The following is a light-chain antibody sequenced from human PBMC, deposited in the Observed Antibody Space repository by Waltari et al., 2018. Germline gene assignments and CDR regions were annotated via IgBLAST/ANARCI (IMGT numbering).Light chain of an antibody. CDR2: TMT. CDR3: QQSKNGPYT. J-gene: IGKJ2*01. V-gene: IGKV1-39*01. CDR1: QNITPS. Sequence: DIQMTQSPSSLSASVGDRVTITCRASQNITPSLNWFQQKPGRVPQLLIYTMTNVRCGLPSTFSGGGSVTEFTLNIANVQPDVFATYYYQQSKNGPYTFDQGTKLEI.